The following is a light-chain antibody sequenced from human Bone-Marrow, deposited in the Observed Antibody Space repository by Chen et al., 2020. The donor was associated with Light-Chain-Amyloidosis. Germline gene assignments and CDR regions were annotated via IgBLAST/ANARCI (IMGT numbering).Light chain of an antibody. V-gene: IGKV3-20*01. Sequence: EIVLTQSPGTLSLSPGEGANLSCRASQPISSNYVTWYQQKCGQAPRLLIYGSSSRATGIPDRCTGRGAGTDITLTINRREHEDFARDYCQQYGSSPLTFGGGTKVEIK. CDR1: QPISSNY. J-gene: IGKJ4*01. CDR3: QQYGSSPLT. CDR2: GSS.